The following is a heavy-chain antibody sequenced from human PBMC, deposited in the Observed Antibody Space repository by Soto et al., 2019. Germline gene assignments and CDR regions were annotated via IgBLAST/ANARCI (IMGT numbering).Heavy chain of an antibody. CDR3: ARDFTMIVVVITTWGYFDY. J-gene: IGHJ4*02. V-gene: IGHV3-30-3*01. Sequence: VQLVESGGGVVQPGRSLRLSCAASGFTFSSYAMHWVRQAPGKGLEWVAVISYDGSNKYYADSVKGRFTISRDNSKNTLYLQMNSLRAEDTAVYYCARDFTMIVVVITTWGYFDYWGQGTLVTVSS. CDR2: ISYDGSNK. D-gene: IGHD3-22*01. CDR1: GFTFSSYA.